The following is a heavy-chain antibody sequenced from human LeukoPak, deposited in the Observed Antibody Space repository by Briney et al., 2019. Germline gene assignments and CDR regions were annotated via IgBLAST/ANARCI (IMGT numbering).Heavy chain of an antibody. Sequence: KVSCKASGGTFSSYAISWVRQAPGQGLEWMGGIIPIFGTANYAQKFQGRVTITADESTSTAYMELSSLRSEDTAVYYCARDPGYYDSSGYYPNWFDPWGQGTLVTVSS. J-gene: IGHJ5*02. V-gene: IGHV1-69*01. CDR2: IIPIFGTA. CDR3: ARDPGYYDSSGYYPNWFDP. CDR1: GGTFSSYA. D-gene: IGHD3-22*01.